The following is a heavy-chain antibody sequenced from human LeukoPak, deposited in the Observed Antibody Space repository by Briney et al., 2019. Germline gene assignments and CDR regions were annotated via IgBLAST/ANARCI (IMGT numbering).Heavy chain of an antibody. Sequence: SETLSLTCTVSGYSISSADYWGWIRQPPGKGLEWIGYIYYSGSTNYNPSLKSRVTISVDTSKNQFSLKLSSVTAADTAVYYCARAGGYCSGGSCYYYYMDVWGKGTTVTISS. CDR2: IYYSGST. D-gene: IGHD2-15*01. CDR1: GYSISSADY. J-gene: IGHJ6*03. V-gene: IGHV4-61*08. CDR3: ARAGGYCSGGSCYYYYMDV.